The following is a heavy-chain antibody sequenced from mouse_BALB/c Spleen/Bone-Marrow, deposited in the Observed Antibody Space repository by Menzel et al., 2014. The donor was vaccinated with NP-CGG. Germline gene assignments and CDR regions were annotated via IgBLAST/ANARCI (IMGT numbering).Heavy chain of an antibody. CDR2: IDPANGNT. CDR1: GFNIKDTY. Sequence: EVKVVESGAELVKPGASVKLSCTASGFNIKDTYMHWVKQRPEQGLEWIGRIDPANGNTKYDPKFQGKATITAYTSSNTAYLQLSSLTSEDTAVYYCAPYYYGSSLFAYWGQGTLVTVSA. D-gene: IGHD1-1*01. CDR3: APYYYGSSLFAY. V-gene: IGHV14-3*02. J-gene: IGHJ3*01.